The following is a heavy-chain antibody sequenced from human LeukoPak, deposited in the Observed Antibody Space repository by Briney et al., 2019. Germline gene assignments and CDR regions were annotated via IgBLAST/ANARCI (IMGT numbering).Heavy chain of an antibody. D-gene: IGHD2-15*01. CDR2: IIPILGIA. Sequence: SVKVSCKASGGTFSNYTISWVRQAPGQGLEWMGRIIPILGIANYAQKFQGRVTITADKSTSTAYMELSSLRSEDTAVYYCARVVPGENWFDPWGQGTLVTVSS. J-gene: IGHJ5*02. V-gene: IGHV1-69*02. CDR3: ARVVPGENWFDP. CDR1: GGTFSNYT.